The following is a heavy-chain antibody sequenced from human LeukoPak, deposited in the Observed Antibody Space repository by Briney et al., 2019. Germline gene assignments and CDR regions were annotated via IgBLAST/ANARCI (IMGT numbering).Heavy chain of an antibody. CDR1: GLPFTNFG. Sequence: GGPLGLSGEASGLPFTNFGISGARQPPGKGLEGSPAISGRGDRTYYADSVKGRCTISRDNSKNTLYLQINSLRADDTAIYYCAKAPYTSGEYFFDYWGQGSLVTVSS. CDR2: ISGRGDRT. J-gene: IGHJ4*02. V-gene: IGHV3-23*01. D-gene: IGHD1-26*01. CDR3: AKAPYTSGEYFFDY.